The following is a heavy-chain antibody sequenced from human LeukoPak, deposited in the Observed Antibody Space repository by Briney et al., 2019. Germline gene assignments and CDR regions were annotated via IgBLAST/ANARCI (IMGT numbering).Heavy chain of an antibody. CDR1: GGSISSYY. CDR2: IYYSGST. J-gene: IGHJ6*03. V-gene: IGHV4-59*01. CDR3: ARDRRELWFDSYYYMDV. Sequence: SETLSLTCTVSGGSISSYYWSWIRQPPGKGLEWIGYIYYSGSTNYNPSLKSRVTISVDTSKNQFSLKLSSVTAADTAVYYCARDRRELWFDSYYYMDVWGKGTTVTISS. D-gene: IGHD5-18*01.